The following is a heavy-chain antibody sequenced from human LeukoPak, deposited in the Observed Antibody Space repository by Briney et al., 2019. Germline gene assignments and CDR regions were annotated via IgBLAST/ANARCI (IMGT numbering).Heavy chain of an antibody. J-gene: IGHJ4*02. D-gene: IGHD5-18*01. Sequence: SQTLSLTCTVSGGSISSGDYYWSWIRQPPGKGLEWIGYIHYRGSTNYNPSLKSRVTISVDTSKNQFSLKLSSLTAADTAVYYCARSVLGYSYGLHIDYWGQGTLVTVSS. V-gene: IGHV4-61*08. CDR3: ARSVLGYSYGLHIDY. CDR1: GGSISSGDYY. CDR2: IHYRGST.